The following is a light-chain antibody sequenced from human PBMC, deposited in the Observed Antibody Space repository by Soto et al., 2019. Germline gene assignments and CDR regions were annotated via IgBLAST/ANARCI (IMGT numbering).Light chain of an antibody. J-gene: IGKJ1*01. V-gene: IGKV1-39*01. CDR2: AAS. Sequence: DIQMTQSPPSLSASLGDRVTITCRASQSISSYLNWYQQKPGKAPKLLIYAASSLQSGVPSRFSGSGSGTDFTLTISSLQPEDFATYYCQQSYSTPRTFGQGTKVDI. CDR1: QSISSY. CDR3: QQSYSTPRT.